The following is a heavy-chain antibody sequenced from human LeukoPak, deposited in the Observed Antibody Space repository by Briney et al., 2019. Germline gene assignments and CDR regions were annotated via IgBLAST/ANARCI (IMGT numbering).Heavy chain of an antibody. V-gene: IGHV1-69*13. CDR3: ARGLMEFYYDSSGYVDY. D-gene: IGHD3-22*01. Sequence: GASVNVSCKASGGTFSSYAISWVRQAPGQGLEWMGGIIPIFGTANYAQKFQGRVTITADESTSTAYMELSSLRSEDTAVYYCARGLMEFYYDSSGYVDYWGQGTLVTVSS. CDR1: GGTFSSYA. CDR2: IIPIFGTA. J-gene: IGHJ4*02.